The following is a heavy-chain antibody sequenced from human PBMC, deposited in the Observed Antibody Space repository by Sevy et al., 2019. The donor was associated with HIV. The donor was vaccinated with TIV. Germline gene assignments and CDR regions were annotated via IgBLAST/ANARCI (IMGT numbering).Heavy chain of an antibody. J-gene: IGHJ6*02. CDR2: IRYDGTNK. Sequence: GGSLRLSCAASGFTFREYAMHWVRQAPGKGLEWLTFIRYDGTNKYYTDSVGGRFTISRDNSKNTLYLQMNSLRGEDTAVYYCAKGPHPAVTTSYGMDVWGQGTTVTVSS. D-gene: IGHD4-17*01. CDR3: AKGPHPAVTTSYGMDV. V-gene: IGHV3-30*02. CDR1: GFTFREYA.